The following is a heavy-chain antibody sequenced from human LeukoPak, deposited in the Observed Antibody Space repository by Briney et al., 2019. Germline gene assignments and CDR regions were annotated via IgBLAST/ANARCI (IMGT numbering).Heavy chain of an antibody. CDR3: ARRTVAGDGRGFQDDY. CDR2: IYYSGST. V-gene: IGHV4-39*01. CDR1: GGSISSSSYY. J-gene: IGHJ4*02. Sequence: PSETLSLTCTVSGGSISSSSYYWGWIRQPPGKGLEWIGSIYYSGSTYYNPSLKSRVTISVDTSKNQFSLKLSSVTAADTAVYYCARRTVAGDGRGFQDDYWGQGTLVTVSS. D-gene: IGHD6-19*01.